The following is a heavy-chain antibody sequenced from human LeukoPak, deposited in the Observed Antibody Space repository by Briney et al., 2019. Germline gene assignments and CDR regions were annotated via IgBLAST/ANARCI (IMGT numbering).Heavy chain of an antibody. CDR1: GFTFSTFA. D-gene: IGHD3-10*01. CDR3: ANTYYYGSGSYYPFDY. CDR2: IFPSGGEI. J-gene: IGHJ4*02. Sequence: PGGSLRLSCAASGFTFSTFAMIWVRQPPGKGLEWVSSIFPSGGEIHYADSVRGRFTISRDNSKSTLSLQMNSLRAEDTAVYYCANTYYYGSGSYYPFDYWGQGTLVTVSS. V-gene: IGHV3-23*01.